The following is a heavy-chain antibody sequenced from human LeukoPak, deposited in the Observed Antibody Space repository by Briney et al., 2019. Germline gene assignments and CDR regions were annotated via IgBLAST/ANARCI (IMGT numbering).Heavy chain of an antibody. CDR2: IYYSGNT. D-gene: IGHD2-15*01. CDR3: ASLIYSNWFDP. V-gene: IGHV4-39*07. Sequence: SETLSLTCTVSGGSISSSSYYWGWIRQPPGKGLEWIESIYYSGNTYYNPSLKSRVTISVDTSKNQFSLNLRSVTAADTAVYYCASLIYSNWFDPWGQGTLVTVSS. J-gene: IGHJ5*02. CDR1: GGSISSSSYY.